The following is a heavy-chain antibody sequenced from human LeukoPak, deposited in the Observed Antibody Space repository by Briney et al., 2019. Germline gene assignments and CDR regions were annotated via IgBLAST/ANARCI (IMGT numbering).Heavy chain of an antibody. D-gene: IGHD3-16*02. J-gene: IGHJ4*02. Sequence: ASVKVSCKASGGTFSSYAISWVRQAPGQGLEWMGRIIPILGIANYAQKFQGRVTITADKSTSTAYMELSSLKSEDTAVYYCAIIGKGAYDYVWGSYRQPLDYWGQGTLVTVSS. CDR3: AIIGKGAYDYVWGSYRQPLDY. V-gene: IGHV1-69*04. CDR2: IIPILGIA. CDR1: GGTFSSYA.